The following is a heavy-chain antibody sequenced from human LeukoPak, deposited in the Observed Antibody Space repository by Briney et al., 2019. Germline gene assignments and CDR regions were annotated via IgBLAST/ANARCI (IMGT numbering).Heavy chain of an antibody. CDR3: ARRVGSGWPVQH. Sequence: GASVKVSCKASGYTFSSYDIHWVRQATGQGLEWMGWMNPNSGNAGYAQKFQGRLNMTRNTSIDTAYMELSSLRSDDTAVYYCARRVGSGWPVQHWGQGTLVTVSS. V-gene: IGHV1-8*01. J-gene: IGHJ1*01. D-gene: IGHD6-19*01. CDR2: MNPNSGNA. CDR1: GYTFSSYD.